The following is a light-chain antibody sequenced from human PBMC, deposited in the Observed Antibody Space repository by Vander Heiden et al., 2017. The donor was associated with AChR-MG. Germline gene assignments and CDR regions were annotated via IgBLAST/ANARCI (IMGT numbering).Light chain of an antibody. Sequence: EIVMTQSPATLSVSPGERATLSCRASQSVGSNLAWYQQKPGQAPRLLIYGASTRATGIPAGFSGTGSGTEFTLTISSLQSEEFAVYHCQQYSNWPLTFGGGTKVAIK. J-gene: IGKJ4*01. CDR1: QSVGSN. CDR2: GAS. V-gene: IGKV3-15*01. CDR3: QQYSNWPLT.